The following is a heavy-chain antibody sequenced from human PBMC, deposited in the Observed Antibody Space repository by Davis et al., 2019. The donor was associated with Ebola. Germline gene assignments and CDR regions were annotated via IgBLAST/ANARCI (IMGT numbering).Heavy chain of an antibody. D-gene: IGHD1-1*01. CDR1: GFTFSSYA. CDR2: ISYDGSNK. J-gene: IGHJ3*01. Sequence: GESLKISCAASGFTFSSYAMHWVRQAPGKGLEWVAVISYDGSNKYYADSVKGRFTISRDNSKNTLYLQMNSLRPEDTAVYYCARDRSWNDAFDLWGQGTMVTVSS. V-gene: IGHV3-30*04. CDR3: ARDRSWNDAFDL.